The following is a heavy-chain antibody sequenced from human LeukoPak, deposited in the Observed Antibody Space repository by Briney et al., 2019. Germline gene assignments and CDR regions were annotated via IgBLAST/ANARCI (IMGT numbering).Heavy chain of an antibody. CDR2: INHSGST. V-gene: IGHV4-34*01. Sequence: ASETLSLTCAVYGGSFSGYYWSWIRQPPGKGLEWIGEINHSGSTNYNPSLKSRVTISVDTSKNQFSLKLSSVTAADTAVYYCARGLTGGYCSGGSCYRRPYYMDVWGKGTTVTVSS. CDR1: GGSFSGYY. CDR3: ARGLTGGYCSGGSCYRRPYYMDV. D-gene: IGHD2-15*01. J-gene: IGHJ6*03.